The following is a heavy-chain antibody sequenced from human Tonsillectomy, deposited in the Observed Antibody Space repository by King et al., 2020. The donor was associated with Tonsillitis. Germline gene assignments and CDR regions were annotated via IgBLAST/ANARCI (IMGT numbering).Heavy chain of an antibody. Sequence: LQLQESGSGLVKPSQTLSLTCAVSGGSISSGGYSWSWIRQPPGQGLEWIGYIYHSGSTYYNPSLKSRVTISVDRSKNQFSLKLGSLTAADTAVYYCARASGSRRRLVGYYYYCIDVWGQGTTVTVSS. D-gene: IGHD2-15*01. CDR1: GGSISSGGYS. J-gene: IGHJ6*02. CDR2: IYHSGST. V-gene: IGHV4-30-2*01. CDR3: ARASGSRRRLVGYYYYCIDV.